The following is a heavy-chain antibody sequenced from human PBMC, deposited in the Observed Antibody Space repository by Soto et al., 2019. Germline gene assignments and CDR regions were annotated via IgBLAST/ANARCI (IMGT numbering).Heavy chain of an antibody. V-gene: IGHV3-73*01. CDR3: TRYNDDDAFDI. CDR2: IRSKPKSYAT. Sequence: EVQLVESGGGLVQPGGSLKLSCAASGFTFSDSSMHWVRQASGKGLEWVGRIRSKPKSYATAYAASVKGRFTISRDDSENTAYLQMNSLKTEDTAVYYCTRYNDDDAFDIWGQGTMVTVSS. J-gene: IGHJ3*02. CDR1: GFTFSDSS. D-gene: IGHD1-20*01.